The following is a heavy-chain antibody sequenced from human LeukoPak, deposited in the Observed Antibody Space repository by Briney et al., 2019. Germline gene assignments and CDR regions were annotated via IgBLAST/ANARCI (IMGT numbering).Heavy chain of an antibody. V-gene: IGHV3-21*06. CDR3: ASLRDCTSGSCYSRPDY. CDR2: ISGSSNYI. D-gene: IGHD2-15*01. CDR1: GFPFGTFS. Sequence: GGSLRLSCAASGFPFGTFSMYWVRQAPGKGLEWVSSISGSSNYIYYADSVKGRFTISRDNAKNSLYLQMNSLRAEDTAVYYCASLRDCTSGSCYSRPDYWGQGSLVTVSS. J-gene: IGHJ4*02.